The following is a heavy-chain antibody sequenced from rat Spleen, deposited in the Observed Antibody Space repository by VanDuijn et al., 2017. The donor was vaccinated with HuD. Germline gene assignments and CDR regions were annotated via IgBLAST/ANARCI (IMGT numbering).Heavy chain of an antibody. Sequence: EVQLVESGGGLVQPGRSMKLSCAASGFTFSSFAMAWVRQAPTKGLEWVASVSHDGVNTYYRDSVKGRFTISRDNAKSTLYLQMDSLRSEDTATYYCARHPTYYGFDGDWFACWGQGTLVTVSS. D-gene: IGHD1-9*01. CDR2: VSHDGVNT. V-gene: IGHV5-25*01. CDR1: GFTFSSFA. J-gene: IGHJ3*01. CDR3: ARHPTYYGFDGDWFAC.